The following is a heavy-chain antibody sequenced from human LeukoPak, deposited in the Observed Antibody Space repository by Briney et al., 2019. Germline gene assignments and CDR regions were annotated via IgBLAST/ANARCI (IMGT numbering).Heavy chain of an antibody. Sequence: GGSLRLSCAASGFTFSSYWMSWVRQAPGKGLEWVANIKQDGSEKYYVDSVKGRFTISRVNAKNSLYLQMNSLRAEDTAVHYCARSGHLGYCSGGRCYSEDAFDIWGQGTMVTVSS. CDR2: IKQDGSEK. D-gene: IGHD2-15*01. CDR1: GFTFSSYW. V-gene: IGHV3-7*01. J-gene: IGHJ3*02. CDR3: ARSGHLGYCSGGRCYSEDAFDI.